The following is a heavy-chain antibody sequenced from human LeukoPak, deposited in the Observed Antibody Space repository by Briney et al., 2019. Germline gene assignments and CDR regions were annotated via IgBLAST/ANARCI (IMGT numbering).Heavy chain of an antibody. CDR1: GGSISSSSYY. CDR3: AGAQGYGDYGNWFDP. D-gene: IGHD4-17*01. Sequence: PSETLSLTCTVSGGSISSSSYYWGWIRQPPGKGLEWIGSIYYSGSTYYNPSLKSRVTISVDTSKNQFSLKLSSVTAADTAVYYCAGAQGYGDYGNWFDPWGQGTLVTVSS. CDR2: IYYSGST. J-gene: IGHJ5*02. V-gene: IGHV4-39*07.